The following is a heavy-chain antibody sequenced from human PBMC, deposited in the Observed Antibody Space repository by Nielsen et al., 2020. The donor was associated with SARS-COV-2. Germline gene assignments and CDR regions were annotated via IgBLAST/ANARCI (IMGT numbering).Heavy chain of an antibody. CDR1: GFTFSSYA. CDR3: AKDRGYCSSTSCYREFDY. CDR2: ISGSGGST. J-gene: IGHJ4*02. V-gene: IGHV3-23*01. Sequence: GGSLRLSCAASGFTFSSYAMSWVRQAPGKGLEWVSAISGSGGSTYYADSVKGRFTISRDNSKNTLYLQMNSLRAEDTAVYYCAKDRGYCSSTSCYREFDYWGQGTLVTVSS. D-gene: IGHD2-2*02.